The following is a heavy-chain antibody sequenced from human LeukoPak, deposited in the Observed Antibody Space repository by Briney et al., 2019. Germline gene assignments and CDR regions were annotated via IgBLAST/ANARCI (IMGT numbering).Heavy chain of an antibody. CDR2: IRSKANSYAT. CDR3: TRRYSGYDDFDY. CDR1: GFTFSGSA. D-gene: IGHD5-12*01. V-gene: IGHV3-73*01. Sequence: GGSLRLPCAASGFTFSGSAMHWDRQASGKGLEWVGRIRSKANSYATAYAASVKGRFTISRDDSKNTAYLQMNSLKTEDTAVYYCTRRYSGYDDFDYWGQGTLVTVSS. J-gene: IGHJ4*02.